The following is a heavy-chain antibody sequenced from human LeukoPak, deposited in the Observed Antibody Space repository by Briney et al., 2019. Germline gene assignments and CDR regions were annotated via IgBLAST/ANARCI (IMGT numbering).Heavy chain of an antibody. CDR2: IYYSGST. CDR1: RFTFSSYSMN. V-gene: IGHV4-39*01. D-gene: IGHD6-19*01. J-gene: IGHJ4*02. CDR3: ARIAVAGIYYFDY. Sequence: NTGGSLRLSCAASRFTFSSYSMNWVRQPPGKGLEWIGSIYYSGSTYYNPSLKSRVTISVDTSKNQFSLKLSSVTAADTAVYYCARIAVAGIYYFDYWGQGTLVTVSS.